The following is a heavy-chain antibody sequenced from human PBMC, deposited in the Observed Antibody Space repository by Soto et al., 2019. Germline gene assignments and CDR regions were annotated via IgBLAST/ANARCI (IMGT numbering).Heavy chain of an antibody. CDR1: GGPISSGRYY. Sequence: PSETLSLTCTVSGGPISSGRYYWGWIRQPPGKGLEWVGNIYYTGITNYNPSLESRVTISVDTSKNQFSLKLSSVTAADTAVYYCARRRYSGTSGLDYWGQGTLVTVS. CDR3: ARRRYSGTSGLDY. CDR2: IYYTGIT. V-gene: IGHV4-39*01. D-gene: IGHD1-26*01. J-gene: IGHJ4*02.